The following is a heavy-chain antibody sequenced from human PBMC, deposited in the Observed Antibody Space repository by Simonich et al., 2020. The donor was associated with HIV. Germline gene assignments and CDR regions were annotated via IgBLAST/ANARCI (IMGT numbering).Heavy chain of an antibody. CDR2: INWNSGKI. V-gene: IGHV3-9*03. CDR3: TKGRSSYYYYAMDV. CDR1: GFTFDNYA. J-gene: IGHJ6*02. D-gene: IGHD6-6*01. Sequence: EVQLVESGGGLVQPGRSLRLSCSASGFTFDNYAMHWVRQAPGKGLEWVSGINWNSGKIAYADSRKVRFTISRDNDKNSLYLQMNSLRPEDMALYYCTKGRSSYYYYAMDVWGQGTTVTVSS.